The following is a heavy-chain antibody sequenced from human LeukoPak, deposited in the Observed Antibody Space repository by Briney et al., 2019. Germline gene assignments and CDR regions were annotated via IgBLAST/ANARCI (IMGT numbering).Heavy chain of an antibody. V-gene: IGHV5-10-1*01. CDR1: GYSFTSYW. Sequence: GESLKISCKGSGYSFTSYWISWVRQMPGKGLEWMGSIDPSDSYTNYSPSFQGHVTISADKSISTAYLQWSSLKASDTAMYYCARQVYNWNDGETGAFDIWGQGRMVTVSS. CDR2: IDPSDSYT. CDR3: ARQVYNWNDGETGAFDI. D-gene: IGHD1-1*01. J-gene: IGHJ3*02.